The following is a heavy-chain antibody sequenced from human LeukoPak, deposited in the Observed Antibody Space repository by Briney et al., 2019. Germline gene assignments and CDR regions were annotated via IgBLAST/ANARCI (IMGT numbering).Heavy chain of an antibody. CDR3: ASDFYSGSYYEYYFDF. V-gene: IGHV3-21*01. Sequence: GGSLRHSRAASGFTFSSYSMNWVRQAPGKGLEWVSSISSSSSYIYYADSVKGRFTISRDNAKNSLYLQMNSLRAEDTAVYYCASDFYSGSYYEYYFDFWGQGTLVTVSS. D-gene: IGHD1-26*01. J-gene: IGHJ4*02. CDR1: GFTFSSYS. CDR2: ISSSSSYI.